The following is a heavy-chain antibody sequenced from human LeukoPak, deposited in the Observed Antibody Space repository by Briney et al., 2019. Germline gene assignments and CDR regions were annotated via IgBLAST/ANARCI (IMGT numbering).Heavy chain of an antibody. CDR2: IGGSGDKT. CDR3: VRRGDASSGWGDHDF. Sequence: PGGSLRLPCAASGFTFNRNAISWVRQAPGKGLEWVSTIGGSGDKTFYADSVKGRFTISRDNSKNMVHLQMNSLTGEDTALYYCVRRGDASSGWGDHDFWGQGALVTVSS. CDR1: GFTFNRNA. V-gene: IGHV3-23*01. J-gene: IGHJ4*02. D-gene: IGHD6-19*01.